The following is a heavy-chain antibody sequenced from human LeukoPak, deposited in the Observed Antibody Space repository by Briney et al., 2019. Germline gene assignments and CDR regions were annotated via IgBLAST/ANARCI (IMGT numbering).Heavy chain of an antibody. D-gene: IGHD5-12*01. CDR2: IKYGGTT. CDR1: GGSITSDSYY. CDR3: ARLGTYSGNLFDN. V-gene: IGHV4-39*01. Sequence: SETLSLTCTVSGGSITSDSYYWVWVRQPPGKGLEWTGSIKYGGTTFYSSSLQSRITLSMDASKNQFSLRLTSVTAADTAVYYCARLGTYSGNLFDNWGQGTLVTVS. J-gene: IGHJ4*02.